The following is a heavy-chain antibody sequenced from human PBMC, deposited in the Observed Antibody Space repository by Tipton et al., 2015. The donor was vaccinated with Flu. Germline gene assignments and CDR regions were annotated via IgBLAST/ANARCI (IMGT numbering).Heavy chain of an antibody. V-gene: IGHV1-8*02. Sequence: QLVQSGPEVKKPGASVKVSCKASGYTFTDYDIDWVRQAPGQGLEWVGWINPNSGNSGYAQKFQGRVTMTRNTSITTAYMELRSLTSEDTAVYYCAKGQSSGYFYYYNGLDVWGQGTTVTVSS. CDR1: GYTFTDYD. D-gene: IGHD3-22*01. CDR3: AKGQSSGYFYYYNGLDV. CDR2: INPNSGNS. J-gene: IGHJ6*02.